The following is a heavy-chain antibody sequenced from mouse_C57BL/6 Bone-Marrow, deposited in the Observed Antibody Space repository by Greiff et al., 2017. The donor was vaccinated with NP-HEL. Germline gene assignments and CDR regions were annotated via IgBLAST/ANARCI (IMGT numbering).Heavy chain of an antibody. CDR1: GFTFSSYG. CDR3: ARHYYGSSYLFAY. D-gene: IGHD1-1*01. J-gene: IGHJ3*01. V-gene: IGHV5-6*01. CDR2: ISSGGSYT. Sequence: EVKLMESGGDLVKPGGSLKLSCAASGFTFSSYGMSWVRQTPDKRLEWVATISSGGSYTYYPDSVKGRFTISRDNAKNTLYLQMSSLKSEDTSMYYCARHYYGSSYLFAYWGQGTLVTVSA.